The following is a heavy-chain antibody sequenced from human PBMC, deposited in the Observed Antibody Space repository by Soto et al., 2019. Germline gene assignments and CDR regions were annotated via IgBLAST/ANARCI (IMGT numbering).Heavy chain of an antibody. D-gene: IGHD6-6*01. Sequence: VQLLDSGGGLLQPGGSLRLSCAASGFTFSSSAMSWVRQAPGKGLEWVSAISGSGDSTYLAESVKGRFTISRDNSKNTLYLQMSSLRGEDTAVYYCAKSTMAARPAHYFDYWGQGTLVTVSS. CDR1: GFTFSSSA. V-gene: IGHV3-23*01. CDR3: AKSTMAARPAHYFDY. J-gene: IGHJ4*02. CDR2: ISGSGDST.